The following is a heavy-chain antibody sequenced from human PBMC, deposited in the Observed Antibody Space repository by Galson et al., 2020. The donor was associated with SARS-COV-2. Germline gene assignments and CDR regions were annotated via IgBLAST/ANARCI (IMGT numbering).Heavy chain of an antibody. V-gene: IGHV4-31*03. Sequence: SQTLSLTCTVSGGSISSGGYYWSWIRQHPGKGLEWIGYIYYSGSTYYNPSLKSRVTISVDTSKNQFSLKLSSVTAADTAVYYCARGITIFGVVSNAFVIWGQGTMVTVSS. J-gene: IGHJ3*02. CDR3: ARGITIFGVVSNAFVI. CDR2: IYYSGST. D-gene: IGHD3-3*01. CDR1: GGSISSGGYY.